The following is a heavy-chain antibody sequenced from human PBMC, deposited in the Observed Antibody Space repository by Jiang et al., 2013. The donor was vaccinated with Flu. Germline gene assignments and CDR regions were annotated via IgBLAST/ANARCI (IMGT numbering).Heavy chain of an antibody. J-gene: IGHJ6*02. Sequence: YDGSHKYYSDSLKGRFSISRDNSQNTVYLQMNSLSGEDTAVYYCAREDPRGPFYYGMDVWGQGTAVTVSS. CDR3: AREDPRGPFYYGMDV. CDR2: YDGSHK. V-gene: IGHV3-30-3*01.